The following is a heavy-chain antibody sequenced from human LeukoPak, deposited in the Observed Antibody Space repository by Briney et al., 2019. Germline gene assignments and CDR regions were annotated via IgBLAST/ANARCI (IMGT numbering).Heavy chain of an antibody. D-gene: IGHD3-22*01. CDR2: IYYSGST. V-gene: IGHV4-59*01. J-gene: IGHJ3*02. CDR3: ARSTYHYYDSSGYPTRDAFDI. Sequence: SETLSLTCTVSGGSISSYYWSWIRQPPGKGLEWIGYIYYSGSTNYNPSLKSRVTISVDTSKNQFSLKLSSVTAADTAVYYCARSTYHYYDSSGYPTRDAFDIWGQGTMVTVSS. CDR1: GGSISSYY.